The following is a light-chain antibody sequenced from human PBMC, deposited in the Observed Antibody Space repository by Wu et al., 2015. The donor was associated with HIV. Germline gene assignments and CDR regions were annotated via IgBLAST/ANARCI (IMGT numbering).Light chain of an antibody. CDR2: DAS. CDR1: QSVSSN. J-gene: IGKJ4*01. CDR3: QQRGYWGT. Sequence: EIVMTQSPATLSVSPGERATLSCRASQSVSSNLAWYQHKPGQAPRLLIYDASDRATGISARFSGSGSGTEFTLTISSLEPEDFAFYYCQQRGYWGTFGGGTKVETK. V-gene: IGKV3-11*01.